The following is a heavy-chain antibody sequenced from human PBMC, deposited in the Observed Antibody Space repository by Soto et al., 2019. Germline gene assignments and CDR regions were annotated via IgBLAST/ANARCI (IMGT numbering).Heavy chain of an antibody. CDR1: GGSISSGGYS. CDR2: IYHSGST. J-gene: IGHJ4*02. CDR3: ARGRGYSSGWYFDY. Sequence: QLQLQESGSGLVKPSQTLSLTCAVSGGSISSGGYSWSWIRQPPGKGLEWIGYIYHSGSTYYNPSLKIRVTISVDRSKNQFSLKLSSVTAADTAVYYCARGRGYSSGWYFDYWGQGTLVTVSS. D-gene: IGHD6-19*01. V-gene: IGHV4-30-2*01.